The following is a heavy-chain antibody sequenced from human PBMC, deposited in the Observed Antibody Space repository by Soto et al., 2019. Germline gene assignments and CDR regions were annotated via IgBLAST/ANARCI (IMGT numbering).Heavy chain of an antibody. V-gene: IGHV3-30-3*01. Sequence: PGGSLRLSCAVSGFTFTSYIVHWVRQAPGKGLEWVAIITSGGSTKYYADSVKGRFTISRDNSKNTLYLQLNSPRAEDTAVYYCAKDPYASPGATGPYGMDVWGQGTTVTVSS. J-gene: IGHJ6*02. D-gene: IGHD2-2*01. CDR2: ITSGGSTK. CDR3: AKDPYASPGATGPYGMDV. CDR1: GFTFTSYI.